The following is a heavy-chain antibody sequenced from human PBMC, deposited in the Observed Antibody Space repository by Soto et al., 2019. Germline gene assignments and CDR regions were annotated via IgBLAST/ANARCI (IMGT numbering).Heavy chain of an antibody. CDR3: ARTPAAVAGIDWFDP. Sequence: QVPLVPSAAEGKKPGSSVKVSCQASPRPFSSSAISWVRQAPGPGLEWMGGIIPIFGTANYAQKFQGRVTITADESTSTAYMELSGLRPEDTAVYYCARTPAAVAGIDWFDPWGQGSLVTVSS. D-gene: IGHD6-19*01. J-gene: IGHJ5*02. CDR1: PRPFSSSA. V-gene: IGHV1-69*01. CDR2: IIPIFGTA.